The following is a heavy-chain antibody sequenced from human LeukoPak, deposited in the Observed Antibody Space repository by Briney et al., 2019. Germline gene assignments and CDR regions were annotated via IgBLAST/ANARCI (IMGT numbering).Heavy chain of an antibody. V-gene: IGHV3-23*01. CDR2: FSGSGGST. J-gene: IGHJ4*02. D-gene: IGHD2/OR15-2a*01. Sequence: GGSLRLSCAASGFTFSSYAMSWVRQAPGKGLQWVSAFSGSGGSTYYADSVKGRFTISRDNSRNTLYLQMNSLRAEDTAIYYCARSGLSRFGFWGQGALVTVSS. CDR1: GFTFSSYA. CDR3: ARSGLSRFGF.